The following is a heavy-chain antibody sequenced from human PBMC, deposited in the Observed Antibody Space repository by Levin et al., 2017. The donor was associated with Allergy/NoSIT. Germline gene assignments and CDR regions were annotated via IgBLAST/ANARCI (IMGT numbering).Heavy chain of an antibody. J-gene: IGHJ4*02. Sequence: PGGSLRLSCAASGFTFSSYGMHWVRQAPGKGLEWVAVIWYDGSNKYYADSVKGRFTISRDNSKNTLYLQMNSLRVEDTAVYYCASAYGSGSIDNWGQGTLVTVSS. CDR2: IWYDGSNK. CDR1: GFTFSSYG. CDR3: ASAYGSGSIDN. V-gene: IGHV3-33*01. D-gene: IGHD3-10*01.